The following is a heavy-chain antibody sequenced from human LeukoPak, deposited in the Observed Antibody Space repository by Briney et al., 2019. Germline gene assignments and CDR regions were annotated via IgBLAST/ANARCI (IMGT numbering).Heavy chain of an antibody. CDR2: IYYGGRT. CDR1: GGSISSSY. D-gene: IGHD1/OR15-1a*01. J-gene: IGHJ5*01. Sequence: SETLSLTCTVSGGSISSSYWSWIRQPPGNGLEWIGYIYYGGRTNYNPSLKSRATMSIDTAKNQFSLNLTSVTAADTAVYYCARSISGTRSKFDCWGQGTLVTVSS. CDR3: ARSISGTRSKFDC. V-gene: IGHV4-59*08.